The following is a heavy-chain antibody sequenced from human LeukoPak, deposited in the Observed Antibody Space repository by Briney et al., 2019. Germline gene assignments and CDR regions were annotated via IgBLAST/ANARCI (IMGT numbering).Heavy chain of an antibody. Sequence: APVKVSCKASGYPFTSYGVSWGRPAPGQGLEWRGWITPYSGNTNYAQKLQGRVTMSTDTSTSTAYMELRSLRSDDTAVYYCARDPDIILVPAAMVNDYWGQGTLVTVSS. D-gene: IGHD2-2*01. V-gene: IGHV1-18*01. J-gene: IGHJ4*02. CDR2: ITPYSGNT. CDR1: GYPFTSYG. CDR3: ARDPDIILVPAAMVNDY.